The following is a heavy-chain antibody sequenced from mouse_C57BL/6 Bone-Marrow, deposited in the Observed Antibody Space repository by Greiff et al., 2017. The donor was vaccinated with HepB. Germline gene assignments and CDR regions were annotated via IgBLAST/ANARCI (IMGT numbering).Heavy chain of an antibody. D-gene: IGHD2-3*01. V-gene: IGHV5-6*01. CDR1: GFTFSSYG. Sequence: EVQLVESGGDLVKPGGSLKLSCAASGFTFSSYGMSWVRQTPDKRLEWVATISSGGSYTYYPDSVKGRFTISRDNAKNTLYLQMSSLKSEDTAMYYCARHRMFYDGSHYYAMDYWGQGTSVTVSS. CDR2: ISSGGSYT. J-gene: IGHJ4*01. CDR3: ARHRMFYDGSHYYAMDY.